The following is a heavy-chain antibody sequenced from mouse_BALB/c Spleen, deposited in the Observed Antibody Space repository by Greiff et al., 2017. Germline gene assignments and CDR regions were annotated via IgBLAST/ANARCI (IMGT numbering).Heavy chain of an antibody. D-gene: IGHD3-1*01. Sequence: EVKLEESGGGLVQPGGSRKLSCAASGFTFSSYAMSWVRQSPEKRLEWVAEISSGGSYTYYPDTVTGRFTISRDNAKNTLYLEMSSLRSEDTAMYYCARSKSRDYFDYWGQGTTLTVSS. CDR3: ARSKSRDYFDY. V-gene: IGHV5-9-4*01. J-gene: IGHJ2*01. CDR1: GFTFSSYA. CDR2: ISSGGSYT.